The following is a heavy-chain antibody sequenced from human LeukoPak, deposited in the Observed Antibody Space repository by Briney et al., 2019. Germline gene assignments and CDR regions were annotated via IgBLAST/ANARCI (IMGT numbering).Heavy chain of an antibody. CDR3: AREQWLQALEYFDY. CDR2: INHSGST. Sequence: SETLSLTCAVYGGSFGGYYWSWIRQPPGKGLEWIGEINHSGSTNYNPSLKSRVTISVDTSKNQFSLKLSSVTAADTAVYYCAREQWLQALEYFDYWGQGTLVTVSS. V-gene: IGHV4-34*01. D-gene: IGHD5-24*01. CDR1: GGSFGGYY. J-gene: IGHJ4*02.